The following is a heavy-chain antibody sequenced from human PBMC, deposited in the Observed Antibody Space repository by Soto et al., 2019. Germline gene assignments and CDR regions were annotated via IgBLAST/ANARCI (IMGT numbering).Heavy chain of an antibody. Sequence: QVQLVQSGAEVKKPGASVKFSCKASGYTFTSYDINWVRQATGQGREWMGWMNPNSDNPGYAQKLQGRVTMTLNTSISTAYMELRRLRAEDTAVYYCVRGGQARIPAAGTHYWGQGTLVTVSS. CDR2: MNPNSDNP. J-gene: IGHJ4*02. CDR1: GYTFTSYD. V-gene: IGHV1-8*01. CDR3: VRGGQARIPAAGTHY. D-gene: IGHD6-13*01.